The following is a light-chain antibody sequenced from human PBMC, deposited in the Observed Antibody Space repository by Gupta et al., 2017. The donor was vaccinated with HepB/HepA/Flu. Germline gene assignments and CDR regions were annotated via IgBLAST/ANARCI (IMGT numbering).Light chain of an antibody. J-gene: IGLJ3*02. Sequence: SYVLRPSPSVSAAPRKTALITCGGNNLETKSVHWYQQKPGQARVLVVAYNSDRPSGIPGRFSGSNSGNTATLSISRVEAGDEADYFCQVWDTSDNHPVFGGGTKLTVL. CDR1: NLETKS. CDR3: QVWDTSDNHPV. V-gene: IGLV3-21*03. CDR2: YNS.